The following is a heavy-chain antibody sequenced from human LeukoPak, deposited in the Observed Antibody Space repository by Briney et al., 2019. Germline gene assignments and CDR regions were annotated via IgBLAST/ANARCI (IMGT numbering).Heavy chain of an antibody. CDR2: IHHSGST. CDR1: GYSISSGFY. CDR3: ARETGGSSPIDY. Sequence: PSETLSLTCTVSGYSISSGFYWGWVRQPPGKGLEWIGIIHHSGSTYYNPSLKTRVSISVDTSKNQFSLILSSVTASDTAVYYCARETGGSSPIDYWGQGTLVTVSS. J-gene: IGHJ4*02. V-gene: IGHV4-38-2*02. D-gene: IGHD6-6*01.